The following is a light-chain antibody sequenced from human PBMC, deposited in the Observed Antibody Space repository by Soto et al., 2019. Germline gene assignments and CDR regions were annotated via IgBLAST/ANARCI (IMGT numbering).Light chain of an antibody. Sequence: DIQMTQSPSSLSASVGDRVNITCRASQGISNYLAWYQHIPGKVPTLLIYAASTLQSGVPSRFSGSGSGTDFILTISSLQPDDVATYYCQKYNSAPPLTFGGGTKVDI. CDR3: QKYNSAPPLT. J-gene: IGKJ4*01. V-gene: IGKV1-27*01. CDR2: AAS. CDR1: QGISNY.